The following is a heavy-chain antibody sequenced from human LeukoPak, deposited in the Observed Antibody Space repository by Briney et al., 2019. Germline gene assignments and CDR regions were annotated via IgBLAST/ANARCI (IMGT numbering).Heavy chain of an antibody. CDR1: GFTFSSYW. Sequence: QSGGSLRLSCATSGFTFSSYWMHWVRQPPGKGLVWVSHISSDASTISYAESVKGRFTISRDSARNTLYLQMSSLRAEDTAVYYCARDSGWTDYWGQGTLVTVPS. J-gene: IGHJ4*02. D-gene: IGHD6-19*01. CDR3: ARDSGWTDY. CDR2: ISSDASTI. V-gene: IGHV3-74*01.